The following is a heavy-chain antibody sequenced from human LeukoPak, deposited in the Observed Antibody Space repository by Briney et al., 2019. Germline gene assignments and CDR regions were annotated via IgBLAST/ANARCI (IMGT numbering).Heavy chain of an antibody. CDR2: ISSSGSTK. CDR1: GFSFSDYY. J-gene: IGHJ3*02. Sequence: PGGSLRLSCAASGFSFSDYYMSWIRQAPGKGLEWVSHISSSGSTKYHPDSVKGRLTISRDNATNSLYLQMNSLRAEDTAVYYCARGYDYVWGSYRPDAFDIWGQGTMVTVSS. CDR3: ARGYDYVWGSYRPDAFDI. V-gene: IGHV3-11*04. D-gene: IGHD3-16*02.